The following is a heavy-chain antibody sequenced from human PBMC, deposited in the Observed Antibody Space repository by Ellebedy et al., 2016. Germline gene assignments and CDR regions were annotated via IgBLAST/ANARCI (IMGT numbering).Heavy chain of an antibody. Sequence: GGSLRLXXEASGFTFTSHNIHWVRQAPGKGLEWVALIFYDGSKKDYADSVKGRFTISRDNSKNTVYLEMNSLRTEDTAVYYCARDRSGSYTSDYWGQGTLVTVST. D-gene: IGHD3-10*01. CDR1: GFTFTSHN. J-gene: IGHJ4*02. CDR2: IFYDGSKK. V-gene: IGHV3-30-3*01. CDR3: ARDRSGSYTSDY.